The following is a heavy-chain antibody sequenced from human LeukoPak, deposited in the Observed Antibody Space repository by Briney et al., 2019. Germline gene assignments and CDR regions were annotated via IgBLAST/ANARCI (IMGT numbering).Heavy chain of an antibody. CDR3: ARFPLRRYFEF. CDR2: ISGSRTDI. Sequence: GGSLRLSCAASGFTFSNYAMNWVRQAPGKGLEWVSSISGSRTDIYYADSVKGRFTISRDNAKNSLFLQMNSLRAADTAVYYCARFPLRRYFEFWGQGTLVTVSS. V-gene: IGHV3-21*01. D-gene: IGHD4-17*01. J-gene: IGHJ4*02. CDR1: GFTFSNYA.